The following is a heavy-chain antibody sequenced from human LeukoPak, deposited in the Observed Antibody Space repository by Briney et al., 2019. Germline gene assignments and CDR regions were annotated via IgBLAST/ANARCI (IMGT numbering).Heavy chain of an antibody. CDR3: ARDLQQAPYYFDY. Sequence: SVKVSCKGSGGTFSSYAISLVRQAPGQGLEWMGRIIPIFGTANYAQKFQGRVTITTDESTSTAYMELSSLRSEDTAVYYRARDLQQAPYYFDYWGQGTLVTVSS. CDR1: GGTFSSYA. CDR2: IIPIFGTA. J-gene: IGHJ4*02. D-gene: IGHD5-18*01. V-gene: IGHV1-69*05.